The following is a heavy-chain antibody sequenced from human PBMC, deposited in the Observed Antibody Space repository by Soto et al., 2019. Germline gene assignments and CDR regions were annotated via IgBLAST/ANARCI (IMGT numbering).Heavy chain of an antibody. CDR2: IYSGGST. CDR3: ARDGPTVVSPNWYFDL. CDR1: GFTVSSNY. J-gene: IGHJ2*01. D-gene: IGHD2-8*02. V-gene: IGHV3-53*01. Sequence: EVQLVESGGGFIQPGGSLRLSCAASGFTVSSNYMSWVRQAPGKGLEWVSVIYSGGSTYYADSVKGRFTISRDNSKNTLYLQMNSLRAEDTAVYYCARDGPTVVSPNWYFDLWGRGTLVTVSS.